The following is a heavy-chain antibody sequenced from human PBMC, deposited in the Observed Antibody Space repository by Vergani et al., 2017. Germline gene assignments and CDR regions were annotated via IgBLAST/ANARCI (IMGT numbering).Heavy chain of an antibody. CDR1: GFTFSSYA. D-gene: IGHD3-9*01. J-gene: IGHJ3*02. CDR3: AKGTIMLRYFDCLPRGDAFDI. CDR2: ISGSGGST. Sequence: EVQLLESGGGLVQPGGSLRLSCAASGFTFSSYAMSWVRQAPGKGLEWVSAISGSGGSTYYADSVRGRFTISRDNSKNTLYLQMNSLRAEDTAVYYCAKGTIMLRYFDCLPRGDAFDIWGQGTMVTVSS. V-gene: IGHV3-23*01.